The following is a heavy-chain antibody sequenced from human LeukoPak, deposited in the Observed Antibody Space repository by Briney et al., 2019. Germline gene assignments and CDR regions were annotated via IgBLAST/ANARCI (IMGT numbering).Heavy chain of an antibody. Sequence: ASVKVSCKASGYTFTSYGISWVRQAPGQGLEWMGWISAYNGNTNYAQKLQGRVTMTTDTSTSTAYMELRSLRSDDTAVYYCARDARYSSGWYRDWFDPWGQGTLVTASS. D-gene: IGHD6-19*01. J-gene: IGHJ5*02. CDR3: ARDARYSSGWYRDWFDP. V-gene: IGHV1-18*01. CDR2: ISAYNGNT. CDR1: GYTFTSYG.